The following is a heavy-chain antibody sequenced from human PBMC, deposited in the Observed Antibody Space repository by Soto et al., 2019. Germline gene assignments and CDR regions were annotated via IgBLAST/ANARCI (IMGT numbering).Heavy chain of an antibody. Sequence: QVQLVQSGAEVKKPGASVKVSCKASGYTFTDYFIHWVRQAPGQGLEWMGWINPKSGGTNYAPNFQSSVTMTRDTSTSTAYMELTWLRFDDTAVHYCAIYRRSTAIQDDYCGQGTLVTVSS. D-gene: IGHD2-21*02. CDR3: AIYRRSTAIQDDY. CDR1: GYTFTDYF. J-gene: IGHJ4*02. V-gene: IGHV1-2*02. CDR2: INPKSGGT.